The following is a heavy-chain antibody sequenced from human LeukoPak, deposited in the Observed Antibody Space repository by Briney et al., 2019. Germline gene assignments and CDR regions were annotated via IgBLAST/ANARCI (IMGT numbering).Heavy chain of an antibody. CDR3: AREVAGTPWIDY. CDR2: LFYDGTT. Sequence: SETLSLTCNVFGGSINDPNYYWGWIRQSPGKELEWIGSLFYDGTTYYNPSLKSRVTISMDTSKNQFSLKLSSVTAADTAVYYCAREVAGTPWIDYWGQGILVTVSS. D-gene: IGHD6-19*01. J-gene: IGHJ4*02. V-gene: IGHV4-39*02. CDR1: GGSINDPNYY.